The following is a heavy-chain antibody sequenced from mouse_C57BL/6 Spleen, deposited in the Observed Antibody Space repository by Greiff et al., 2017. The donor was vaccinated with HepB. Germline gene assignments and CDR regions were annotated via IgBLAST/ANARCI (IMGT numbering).Heavy chain of an antibody. CDR2: IYPRDGST. CDR1: GYTFTSYD. Sequence: LQESGPELVKPGASVKLSCKASGYTFTSYDINWVKQRPGQGLEWIGWIYPRDGSTKYNEKFKGKATLTVDPSSSTAYMELHSLTSEDSAVYFCAREGGGYDAWFAYWGQGTLVTVSA. CDR3: AREGGGYDAWFAY. D-gene: IGHD2-2*01. V-gene: IGHV1-85*01. J-gene: IGHJ3*01.